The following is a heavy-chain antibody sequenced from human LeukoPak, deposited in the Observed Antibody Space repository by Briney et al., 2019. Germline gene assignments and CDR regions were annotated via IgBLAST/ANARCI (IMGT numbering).Heavy chain of an antibody. CDR2: INSDGSST. J-gene: IGHJ5*02. CDR1: GFTFSSYW. V-gene: IGHV3-74*01. Sequence: PGGSLRLSCAASGFTFSSYWMHWVRQAPGKGLVWVSRINSDGSSTSYADSVKGRFTISRDNAKNTLYLQMNSLRAEDTTVYYCARDRYDSSGYNWFDPWGQGTLVTVSS. D-gene: IGHD3-22*01. CDR3: ARDRYDSSGYNWFDP.